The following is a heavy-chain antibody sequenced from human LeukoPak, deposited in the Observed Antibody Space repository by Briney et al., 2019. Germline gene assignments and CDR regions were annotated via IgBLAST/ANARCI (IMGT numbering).Heavy chain of an antibody. V-gene: IGHV4-34*01. CDR3: ARGLKGYYYGSGSYYNRDYYYYYYMDV. J-gene: IGHJ6*03. D-gene: IGHD3-10*01. CDR1: GGSFSGYY. CDR2: INHSGST. Sequence: SETLSLTCAVYGGSFSGYYWSWIRQPPGKGLEWIGEINHSGSTNYNPSLKRRVTISVDTSKNQFSLKLSSVTAADTAVYYCARGLKGYYYGSGSYYNRDYYYYYYMDVWGKGTTVTVSS.